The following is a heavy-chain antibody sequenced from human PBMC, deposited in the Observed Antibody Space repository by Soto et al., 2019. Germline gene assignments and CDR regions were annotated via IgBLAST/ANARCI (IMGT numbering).Heavy chain of an antibody. CDR2: IYYSGST. CDR3: ARVGGYSSDGMDV. V-gene: IGHV4-59*01. D-gene: IGHD6-19*01. CDR1: GGSISSYY. J-gene: IGHJ6*02. Sequence: SETLSLTCTVSGGSISSYYWSWIRQPPGKGLEWIGYIYYSGSTNYNPSLKSRVTISVDTSKNQFSLKLSSVTAADTAVYYCARVGGYSSDGMDVWGQGTTVTVSS.